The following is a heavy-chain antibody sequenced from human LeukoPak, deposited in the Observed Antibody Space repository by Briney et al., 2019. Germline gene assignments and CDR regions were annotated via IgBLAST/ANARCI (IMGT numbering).Heavy chain of an antibody. CDR3: ARHRGCISTSCYRAGWFDP. J-gene: IGHJ5*02. Sequence: GESLKISGKGSGYSFTSYWSGGVGQLPGKGLEWMGIIYPGDSDTRYSPSFQGQVTISADKSISTAYLQWSSLKASDTAMYYCARHRGCISTSCYRAGWFDPWGQGTLVTVSS. CDR2: IYPGDSDT. V-gene: IGHV5-51*01. CDR1: GYSFTSYW. D-gene: IGHD2-2*02.